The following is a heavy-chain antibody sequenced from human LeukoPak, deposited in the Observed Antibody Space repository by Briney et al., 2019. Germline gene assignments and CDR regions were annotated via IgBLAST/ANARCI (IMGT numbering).Heavy chain of an antibody. CDR3: ARIHAPRYCSSTSCYLFKDERYYFDY. V-gene: IGHV4-34*01. J-gene: IGHJ4*02. Sequence: PSETLSLTCAVYGGSFSGYYWSWIRQPPGKGLEWIGEINHSGSTNYNPSLKSRVTISVDTSKIQFSLKLSSVTAADTAVYYCARIHAPRYCSSTSCYLFKDERYYFDYWGQGTLVTVSS. D-gene: IGHD2-2*01. CDR2: INHSGST. CDR1: GGSFSGYY.